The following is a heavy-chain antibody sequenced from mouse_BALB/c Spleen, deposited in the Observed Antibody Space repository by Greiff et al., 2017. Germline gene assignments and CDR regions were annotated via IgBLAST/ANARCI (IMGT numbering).Heavy chain of an antibody. J-gene: IGHJ1*01. V-gene: IGHV5-12-1*01. D-gene: IGHD4-1*01. CDR1: GFAFSSYD. CDR3: ARPLTGTRYFDV. Sequence: EVNVVESGGGLVKPGGSLKLSCAASGFAFSSYDMSWVRQTPEKRLEWVAYISSGGGSTYYPDTVKGRFTISRDNAKNTLYLQMSSLKSEDTAMYYCARPLTGTRYFDVWGAGTTVTVSS. CDR2: ISSGGGST.